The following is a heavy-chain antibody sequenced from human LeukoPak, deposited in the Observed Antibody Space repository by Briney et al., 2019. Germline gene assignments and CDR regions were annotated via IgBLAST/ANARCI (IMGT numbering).Heavy chain of an antibody. CDR3: ARQSTGYCSGSSCYSTPIADY. CDR1: GGSISSYY. Sequence: SETLSLTCTVSGGSISSYYWSWIRQPPGKGLEWIGNMSYTGSTYSNPSPKSRVTISVDTSKNQFSLKLSSVTAADTAVYYCARQSTGYCSGSSCYSTPIADYWGQGTLVTVSS. J-gene: IGHJ4*02. V-gene: IGHV4-59*04. D-gene: IGHD2-15*01. CDR2: MSYTGST.